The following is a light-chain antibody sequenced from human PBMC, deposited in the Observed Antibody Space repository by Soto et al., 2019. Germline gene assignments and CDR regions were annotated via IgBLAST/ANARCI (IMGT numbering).Light chain of an antibody. CDR2: KAS. V-gene: IGKV1-5*03. Sequence: DIQMTQSPSTLSASVGDGVTITCRASQSISSYLAWYQQKPGKAPKLLIYKASSLESGVPSRFSGSGSGTEFTLTISSLQPDDSATYYCQQYNTHFGGGTKVDIK. CDR1: QSISSY. CDR3: QQYNTH. J-gene: IGKJ4*01.